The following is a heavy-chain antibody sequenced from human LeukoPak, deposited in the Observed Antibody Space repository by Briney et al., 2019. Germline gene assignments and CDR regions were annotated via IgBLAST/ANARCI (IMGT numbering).Heavy chain of an antibody. CDR2: INYSGST. D-gene: IGHD2-2*01. Sequence: SETLSLTCSVYGGSISSSIYYWGWIRQPPGKGLEWIGSINYSGSTHYNPSLKSRVTISVDMSKNQFSLKLSSVTAADTAMYYCARHTAMPNNWFDPWGQGTLVTVSS. V-gene: IGHV4-39*01. CDR1: GGSISSSIYY. CDR3: ARHTAMPNNWFDP. J-gene: IGHJ5*02.